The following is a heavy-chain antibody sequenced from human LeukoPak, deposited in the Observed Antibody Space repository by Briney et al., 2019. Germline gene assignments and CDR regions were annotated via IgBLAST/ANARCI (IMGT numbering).Heavy chain of an antibody. V-gene: IGHV3-11*01. J-gene: IGHJ4*02. CDR2: ISISGNDK. D-gene: IGHD6-19*01. CDR3: ARSMITVASTAWAY. Sequence: GGSLRLSCAASGFAFSDYYMTWVRQAPGKGLEWISYISISGNDKYYADSVKDRFTISRDNAKDSLYLQMNSLRAEDTAVYYCARSMITVASTAWAYWGQGTLVTVSS. CDR1: GFAFSDYY.